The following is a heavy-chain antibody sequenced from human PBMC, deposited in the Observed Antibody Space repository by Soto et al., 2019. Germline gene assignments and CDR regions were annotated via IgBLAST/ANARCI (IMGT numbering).Heavy chain of an antibody. CDR1: GGSISSGDYY. V-gene: IGHV4-30-4*01. D-gene: IGHD2-21*01. Sequence: SETLSLTCTVSGGSISSGDYYWSWIRQPPGKGLEWIGYIYYSGSTYYNPSLKSRVTISVDTSKNQFSLKLSSVTAADTAVYYCAREGVMATTLFDYWGQGTLVTVSS. CDR2: IYYSGST. J-gene: IGHJ4*02. CDR3: AREGVMATTLFDY.